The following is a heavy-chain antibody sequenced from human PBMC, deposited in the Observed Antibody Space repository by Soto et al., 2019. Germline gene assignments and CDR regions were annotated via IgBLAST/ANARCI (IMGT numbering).Heavy chain of an antibody. CDR3: ARDFTIAAAGTPYYHGMDV. Sequence: PSETLSLTCTVSGGSISSYYWSWIRQPPGKELQYIGYIYYSESTNYNPSLKSRVTISVDKSKNQFSLKLSSVTAADTAVYYCARDFTIAAAGTPYYHGMDVWGQGTTVTVSS. V-gene: IGHV4-59*12. CDR1: GGSISSYY. J-gene: IGHJ6*02. CDR2: IYYSEST. D-gene: IGHD6-13*01.